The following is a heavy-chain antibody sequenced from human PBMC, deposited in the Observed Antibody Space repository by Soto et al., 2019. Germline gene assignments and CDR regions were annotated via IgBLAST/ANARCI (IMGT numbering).Heavy chain of an antibody. V-gene: IGHV3-30*18. J-gene: IGHJ4*02. Sequence: GGSLRLSCAASGFTFSSYGMHWVRQAPGKGLEWMAVISYDGSNKYYADSVKGRFTISRDNSKNTLYLQMNSLRAEDTAVYYCAKDRIAVAGKGGPYFDYWGQGTLVTVSS. CDR3: AKDRIAVAGKGGPYFDY. D-gene: IGHD6-19*01. CDR2: ISYDGSNK. CDR1: GFTFSSYG.